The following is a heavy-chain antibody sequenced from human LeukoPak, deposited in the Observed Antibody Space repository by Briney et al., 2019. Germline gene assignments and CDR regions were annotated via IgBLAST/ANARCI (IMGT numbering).Heavy chain of an antibody. CDR3: ARIHRYCSGGACYVLDN. J-gene: IGHJ4*02. V-gene: IGHV4-59*02. CDR1: GGSVSGYY. D-gene: IGHD2-15*01. Sequence: PSETLSLTCVVSGGSVSGYYWGWIRQPPGRGLEWIGYVYYSGSTIYNPSFKSRITISVDTSRNQFSLQLSSVTAADTAVYYCARIHRYCSGGACYVLDNWGQGTLVAVSS. CDR2: VYYSGST.